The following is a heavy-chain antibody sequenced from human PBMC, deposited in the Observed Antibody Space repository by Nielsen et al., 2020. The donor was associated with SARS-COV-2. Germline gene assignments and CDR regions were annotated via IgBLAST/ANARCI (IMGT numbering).Heavy chain of an antibody. V-gene: IGHV1-24*01. CDR3: ATSLVAAIFVVLDY. D-gene: IGHD3-3*01. CDR2: FDPGDAET. J-gene: IGHJ4*02. CDR1: GYTLSELS. Sequence: ASVKVSCKVSGYTLSELSIHWVRQAPGKGLEWMGGFDPGDAETVYAQKFQGRITMTEDTSADTAYMDLSSLRTEDTAVYYCATSLVAAIFVVLDYWGPGTLVTVSS.